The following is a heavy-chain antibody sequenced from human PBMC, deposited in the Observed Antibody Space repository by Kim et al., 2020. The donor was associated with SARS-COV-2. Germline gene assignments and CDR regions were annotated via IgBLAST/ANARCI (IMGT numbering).Heavy chain of an antibody. CDR2: IYYSGST. CDR1: GGSISSSSYY. D-gene: IGHD6-19*01. Sequence: SETLSLTCTVSGGSISSSSYYWGWIRQPPGKGLEWIGSIYYSGSTYYNPSLKSRVTISVDTSKNQFSLKLSSVTAADTAVYYCARLPANIAVAGTGRLDVWGQGTTVTVSS. J-gene: IGHJ6*02. CDR3: ARLPANIAVAGTGRLDV. V-gene: IGHV4-39*01.